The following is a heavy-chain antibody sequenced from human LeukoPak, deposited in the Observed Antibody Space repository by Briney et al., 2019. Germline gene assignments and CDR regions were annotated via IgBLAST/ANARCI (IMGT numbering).Heavy chain of an antibody. J-gene: IGHJ1*01. CDR3: ATQGATEYFQY. CDR1: GFTFSTYS. Sequence: QPGGSLRLSCAASGFTFSTYSMNWVRQAPGKGLEWVSYISSSSTEYYADSVKGRFTISRDNAKKSLYLQMNSLRDEDTAVYYCATQGATEYFQYWGQGTLVTVSS. CDR2: ISSSSTE. V-gene: IGHV3-48*02. D-gene: IGHD3-16*01.